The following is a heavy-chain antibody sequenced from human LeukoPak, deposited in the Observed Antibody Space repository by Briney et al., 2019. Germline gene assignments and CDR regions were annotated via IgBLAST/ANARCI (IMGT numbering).Heavy chain of an antibody. V-gene: IGHV4-39*01. Sequence: PSETLSLTCTVSGGSVSSSSYYWGWIRQPPGKGLEWIGSIYYSGSTYYNPSLKSRVTISVDTSKNQFSLNLSSVTAADTAVYYCARHSGHIHSGYDNYFDYWGQGTLVTVSS. CDR1: GGSVSSSSYY. J-gene: IGHJ4*02. CDR2: IYYSGST. D-gene: IGHD5-12*01. CDR3: ARHSGHIHSGYDNYFDY.